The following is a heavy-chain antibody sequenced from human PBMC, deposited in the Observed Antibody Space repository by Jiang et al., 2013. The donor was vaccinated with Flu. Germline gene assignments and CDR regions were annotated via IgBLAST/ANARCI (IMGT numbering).Heavy chain of an antibody. V-gene: IGHV1-69*01. J-gene: IGHJ4*02. Sequence: SGAEVKKPGSSVKVSCKASGDTFSSYAISWVRQAPGQGLEWMGGIIPIFGTANYAQKFQGRVTITADESTSTAYMELSSLRSEDTAVYYCARHNNYGGNWNFDYWGQGTLVTVSS. D-gene: IGHD4-23*01. CDR2: IIPIFGTA. CDR3: ARHNNYGGNWNFDY. CDR1: GDTFSSYA.